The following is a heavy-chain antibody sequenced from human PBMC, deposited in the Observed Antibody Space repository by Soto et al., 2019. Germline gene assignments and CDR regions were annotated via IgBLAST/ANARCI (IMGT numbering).Heavy chain of an antibody. CDR1: GYTFTGYY. Sequence: QVQLVQSGAEVKEPGASVKVSCKASGYTFTGYYLHWVRQAPGQGLEWMGWINPNRGGTHYAQKFQARVTMTRDPSIITAYMELSRLRSDDTAVYYCARGPWDPVEEVPAATLDYWGQGTLVTVSS. V-gene: IGHV1-2*02. CDR3: ARGPWDPVEEVPAATLDY. CDR2: INPNRGGT. D-gene: IGHD2-2*01. J-gene: IGHJ4*02.